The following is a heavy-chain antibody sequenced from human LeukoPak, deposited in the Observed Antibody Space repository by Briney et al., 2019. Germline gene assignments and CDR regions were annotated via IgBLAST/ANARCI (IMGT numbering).Heavy chain of an antibody. Sequence: SETLSLTCTVSGGSISSYYWSWIRQPPGKGLEWIGYIYYSGSTNYNPSLKSRVTISVDPSKHQFSLKLSSVTAADTAVYYCARGPPGDYYYGMDVWGQGTTVTVSS. V-gene: IGHV4-59*01. CDR1: GGSISSYY. CDR2: IYYSGST. D-gene: IGHD4-17*01. CDR3: ARGPPGDYYYGMDV. J-gene: IGHJ6*02.